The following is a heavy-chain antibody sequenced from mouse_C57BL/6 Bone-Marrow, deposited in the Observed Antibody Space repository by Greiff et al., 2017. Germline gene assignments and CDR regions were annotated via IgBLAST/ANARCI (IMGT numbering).Heavy chain of an antibody. D-gene: IGHD2-4*01. V-gene: IGHV1-52*01. CDR1: GYTFTSYW. Sequence: HVQLQQPGAELVRPGSSVKLSCKASGYTFTSYWMHWVKQRPIQGLEWIGNIDPSDSETHYNQKFKDKATLTVDKSSSTAYMQLSSLTSEDSAVYYCARGRGLRRGVGWFAYWGQGTLVTVSA. CDR3: ARGRGLRRGVGWFAY. CDR2: IDPSDSET. J-gene: IGHJ3*01.